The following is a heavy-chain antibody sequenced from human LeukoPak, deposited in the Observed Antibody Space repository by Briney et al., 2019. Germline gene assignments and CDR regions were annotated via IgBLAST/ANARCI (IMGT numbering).Heavy chain of an antibody. J-gene: IGHJ5*02. V-gene: IGHV4-4*02. D-gene: IGHD2-2*01. CDR3: ARVRTSTNLNWFDP. Sequence: PSETLSPTCAVSGGSISTTNWWNWVRQPPGKGLEWIGEIYHTGSTNYNPSLKSRVTISVDKSKNQFSLKLSSVTAADTAVYYCARVRTSTNLNWFDPWGQGTLVTVSS. CDR2: IYHTGST. CDR1: GGSISTTNW.